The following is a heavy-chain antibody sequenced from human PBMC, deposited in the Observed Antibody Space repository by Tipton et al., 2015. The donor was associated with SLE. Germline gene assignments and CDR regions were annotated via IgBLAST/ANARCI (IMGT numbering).Heavy chain of an antibody. D-gene: IGHD3-10*01. J-gene: IGHJ6*02. CDR2: IYYSGST. CDR1: GGSISSSSYY. Sequence: LRLSCTVSGGSISSSSYYWGWIRQPPGKGLEWIGYIYYSGSTNYNPSLKSRVTISVDTSKNQFSLKLSSVTAADTAVYYCARDLRGSGSYSHYYYGMDVWGQGTTVTVSS. V-gene: IGHV4-61*01. CDR3: ARDLRGSGSYSHYYYGMDV.